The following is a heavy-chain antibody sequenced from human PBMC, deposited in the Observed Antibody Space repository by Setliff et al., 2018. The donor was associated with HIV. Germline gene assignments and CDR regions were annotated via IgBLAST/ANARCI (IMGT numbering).Heavy chain of an antibody. D-gene: IGHD6-6*01. CDR2: ISWNSGSI. V-gene: IGHV3-9*01. J-gene: IGHJ6*03. CDR3: ARVASSVRGGYYYYYYMDV. CDR1: GFTFDDYA. Sequence: GGSLRLSCAASGFTFDDYAMHWVRQAPGKGLEWVSGISWNSGSIYYADSVKGRFTISRDNAKNSLYLQMNSLRAEDTAVYYCARVASSVRGGYYYYYYMDVWGKGTTVTVSS.